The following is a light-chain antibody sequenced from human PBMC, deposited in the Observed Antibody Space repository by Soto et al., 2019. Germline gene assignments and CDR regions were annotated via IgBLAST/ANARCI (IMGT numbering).Light chain of an antibody. V-gene: IGLV1-40*01. J-gene: IGLJ1*01. CDR2: GNS. CDR1: SSNIGAGYD. Sequence: QSVLTQPPSVSGAPGQRVTISCTGSSSNIGAGYDVHWYQQLPGTAPKLLIYGNSNRPSGVPDRFSGSKSGTSASLAITGLQAEDEADYYCLSYDSSLSGFYVFGTGTKVTV. CDR3: LSYDSSLSGFYV.